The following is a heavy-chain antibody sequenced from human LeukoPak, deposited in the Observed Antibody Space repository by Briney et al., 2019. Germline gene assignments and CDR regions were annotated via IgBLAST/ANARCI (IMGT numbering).Heavy chain of an antibody. Sequence: GGSLRLSCAASGFTFSNSWMSWVRQAPGKGPGWVATIKPDGSAQYYVDSVKGRFTISRDNAKNSLFLQINSLRAEDTAVYYCANGGTYSSGPWGQGTLVTVSS. CDR3: ANGGTYSSGP. V-gene: IGHV3-7*01. CDR1: GFTFSNSW. J-gene: IGHJ5*02. CDR2: IKPDGSAQ. D-gene: IGHD3-22*01.